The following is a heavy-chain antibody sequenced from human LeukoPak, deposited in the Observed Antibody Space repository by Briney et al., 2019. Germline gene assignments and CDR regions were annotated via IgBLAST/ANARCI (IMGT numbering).Heavy chain of an antibody. Sequence: PSETLSLTCTASGGSISSSSYYWGWIRQPPGKGLEWIGSIYYSGSTYYNPSLKSRVTISVDTSKNQFSLKLSSVTAADTAVYYCARPGWFDPWGQGTLVTVSS. J-gene: IGHJ5*02. CDR3: ARPGWFDP. D-gene: IGHD3-10*01. CDR2: IYYSGST. V-gene: IGHV4-39*01. CDR1: GGSISSSSYY.